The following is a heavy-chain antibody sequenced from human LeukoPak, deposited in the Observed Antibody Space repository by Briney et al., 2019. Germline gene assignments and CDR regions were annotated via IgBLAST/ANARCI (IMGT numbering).Heavy chain of an antibody. J-gene: IGHJ6*03. CDR3: ARALYRDYGDYGYYYYMDV. V-gene: IGHV1-69*13. Sequence: GASVKVSCKASGGTFSSYAISWVRQAPGQGLEWMGGIIPIFGTANYAQKFQGRVTITADESTSTAYMELSSLRSEDTAVYYCARALYRDYGDYGYYYYMDVWGKGTTVTISS. CDR1: GGTFSSYA. CDR2: IIPIFGTA. D-gene: IGHD4-17*01.